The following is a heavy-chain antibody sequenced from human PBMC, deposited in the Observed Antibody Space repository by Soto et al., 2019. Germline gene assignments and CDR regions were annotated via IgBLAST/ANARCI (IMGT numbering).Heavy chain of an antibody. D-gene: IGHD6-19*01. V-gene: IGHV3-9*01. CDR2: ISWNSGTI. Sequence: EVQLVESGGGLAQPGGSLRLSCAASGFTFEDFAMHWVRLAPGKGLEWVSGISWNSGTIGYADSVKGRFTISRDNAKNSLYLQMNSLRAEDSALYFCVKDGDVAVAGTSLFWGQGTLVNVSA. CDR3: VKDGDVAVAGTSLF. J-gene: IGHJ4*02. CDR1: GFTFEDFA.